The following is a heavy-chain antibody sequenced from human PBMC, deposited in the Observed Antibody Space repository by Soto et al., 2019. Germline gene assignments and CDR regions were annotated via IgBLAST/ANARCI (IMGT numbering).Heavy chain of an antibody. V-gene: IGHV1-2*04. CDR1: GYTFTDYY. CDR2: INPNSGGT. CDR3: ARFSLGIEYCGGDCSSVSRYGMDV. D-gene: IGHD2-21*02. J-gene: IGHJ6*02. Sequence: ASVKVSCKASGYTFTDYYMHWVRQAPGQGLEWMGWINPNSGGTNYAQKFQGWVTMTRDTSISTAYMELSRLRSDDTAVYYCARFSLGIEYCGGDCSSVSRYGMDVWGQGTTVTSP.